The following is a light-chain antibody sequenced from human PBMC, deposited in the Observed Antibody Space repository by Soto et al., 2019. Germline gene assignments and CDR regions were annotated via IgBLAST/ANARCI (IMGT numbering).Light chain of an antibody. CDR1: EGLVYGDGNTY. CDR3: MQGTHWPFT. CDR2: AVS. V-gene: IGKV2-30*01. Sequence: DVVLTQSPPFLSATLGQPASISCRSSEGLVYGDGNTYLSWFQRRPGHAPRRLIYAVSDRDSGVPDRFSGSGSGTDFTLRISRVEAEDVGVYFCMQGTHWPFTFGQGTKLEIK. J-gene: IGKJ2*01.